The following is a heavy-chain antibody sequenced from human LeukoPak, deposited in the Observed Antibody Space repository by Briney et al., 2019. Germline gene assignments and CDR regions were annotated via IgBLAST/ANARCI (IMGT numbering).Heavy chain of an antibody. CDR1: GGSISSYY. CDR3: ARVVNYYGSGSYFPAFDI. V-gene: IGHV4-59*01. CDR2: IYYSGST. D-gene: IGHD3-10*01. Sequence: SETLSLTCTVSGGSISSYYWSWIRQPPGKGLEWIGYIYYSGSTNYNPSLKSRVTISVDTSKNQFSLKLSSVTAADTAVYYCARVVNYYGSGSYFPAFDIWGQGTMVTVSS. J-gene: IGHJ3*02.